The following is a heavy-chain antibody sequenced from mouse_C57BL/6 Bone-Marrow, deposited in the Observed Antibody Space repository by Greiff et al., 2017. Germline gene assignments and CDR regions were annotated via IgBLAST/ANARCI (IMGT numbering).Heavy chain of an antibody. D-gene: IGHD1-1*01. CDR1: GYDFTNYL. CDR3: SRARLLRRDY. J-gene: IGHJ2*01. Sequence: VQLQQSGAELVRPGSSVKESCKASGYDFTNYLIEWVKQRPGQGLEWIGVINPVSGGTNYNEKFKGKATLTADKSSSTAYMQLSSLTSEDSAVYFCSRARLLRRDYWGQVTTLTVFS. CDR2: INPVSGGT. V-gene: IGHV1-54*01.